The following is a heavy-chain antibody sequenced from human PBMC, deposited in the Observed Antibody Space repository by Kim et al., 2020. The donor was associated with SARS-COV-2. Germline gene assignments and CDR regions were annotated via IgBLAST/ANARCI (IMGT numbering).Heavy chain of an antibody. CDR1: GFTFRSYW. CDR3: ARDSGNGNFDY. Sequence: GGSLRLSCTASGFTFRSYWMPWVRQAPGKGLEWVANIKEDGSEKYHADSVKGRFTISRDNAKNSLYLQMNSLRAEDTAVYYCARDSGNGNFDYWGQGTLGHRLL. D-gene: IGHD2-15*01. CDR2: IKEDGSEK. J-gene: IGHJ4*02. V-gene: IGHV3-7*01.